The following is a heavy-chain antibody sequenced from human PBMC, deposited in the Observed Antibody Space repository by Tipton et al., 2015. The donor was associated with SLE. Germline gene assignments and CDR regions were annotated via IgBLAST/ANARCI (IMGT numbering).Heavy chain of an antibody. CDR1: GFTFSSYS. D-gene: IGHD3-9*01. CDR3: ARGDILTGYHLDY. CDR2: ISSSGSTI. Sequence: GSLRLSCAASGFTFSSYSMNWVRQAPGKGLEWVSYISSSGSTIYYADSVKGRFTISRDNAKNSLYLQMNSLRAEDTAVYYCARGDILTGYHLDYWGQGTLVTVSS. V-gene: IGHV3-48*04. J-gene: IGHJ4*02.